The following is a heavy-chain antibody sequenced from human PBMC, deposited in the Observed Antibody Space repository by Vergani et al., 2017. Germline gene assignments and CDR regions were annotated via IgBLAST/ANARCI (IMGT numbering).Heavy chain of an antibody. D-gene: IGHD5-18*01. CDR3: ATALGYSYGSLVY. CDR1: GGSFSGYY. J-gene: IGHJ4*02. V-gene: IGHV4-34*01. CDR2: IYYSGST. Sequence: QVQLQQWGAGLLKPSETLSLTCAVYGGSFSGYYWSWIRQPPGKGLEWIGYIYYSGSTYYNPSLKSRVTISVDTSKNQFSLKLSSVTAADTAVYYCATALGYSYGSLVYWGQGTLVTVSS.